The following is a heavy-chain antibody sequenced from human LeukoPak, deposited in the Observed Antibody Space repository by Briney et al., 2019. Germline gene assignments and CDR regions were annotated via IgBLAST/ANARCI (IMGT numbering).Heavy chain of an antibody. Sequence: ESSPTLVNPTQTLTLTCTFSGFSLSTSGVGVGWIRQPPGKALEWLTLIYWDDDKRYSPSLRSRLTITKDTSKNQVVLTMTSMDPVDTATYYCAHRHAIDGWYYFDYWGQGTLVTVSS. V-gene: IGHV2-5*02. D-gene: IGHD6-19*01. CDR3: AHRHAIDGWYYFDY. CDR1: GFSLSTSGVG. J-gene: IGHJ4*02. CDR2: IYWDDDK.